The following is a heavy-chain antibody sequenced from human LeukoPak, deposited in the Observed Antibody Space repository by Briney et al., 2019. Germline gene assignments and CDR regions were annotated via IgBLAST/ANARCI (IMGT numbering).Heavy chain of an antibody. CDR2: ISSSSSYI. CDR1: GFTFSSYS. CDR3: ARSTLPHDRLRWYRVAFDY. J-gene: IGHJ4*02. V-gene: IGHV3-21*01. D-gene: IGHD4-23*01. Sequence: PGGSLRLSCAASGFTFSSYSMNWVRQAPGKGLEWVSSISSSSSYIYYADSVKGRFTISRDNAKNSLYLQMNSLRAEDTAVYYCARSTLPHDRLRWYRVAFDYWGQGTLVTVSS.